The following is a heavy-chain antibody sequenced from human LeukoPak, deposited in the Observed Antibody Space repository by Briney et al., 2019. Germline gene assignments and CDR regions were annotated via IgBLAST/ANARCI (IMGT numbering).Heavy chain of an antibody. CDR1: GFSVSNNY. Sequence: GGSLRLSCAASGFSVSNNYMSWVRQAPGKGLEGVSVIYSRGATYYADSVKGRFTISRDNSKNTLYLQMNSLRVEDTAVYYCAARNYWGQGTLVAISS. V-gene: IGHV3-53*01. CDR3: AARNY. D-gene: IGHD1-14*01. CDR2: IYSRGAT. J-gene: IGHJ4*02.